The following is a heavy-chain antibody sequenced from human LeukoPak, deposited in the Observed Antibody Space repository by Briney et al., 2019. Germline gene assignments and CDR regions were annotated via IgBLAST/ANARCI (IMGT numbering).Heavy chain of an antibody. Sequence: GESLKISGKGSGYSFGSYWIGWVRQMPGKGLEWMGIIYPGDSDTRYSPSFQGQVTISADKSISTAYLQWSSLKASDTAIYYFARTYGDPLRDYWVQGTLVTVSS. V-gene: IGHV5-51*01. CDR2: IYPGDSDT. J-gene: IGHJ4*02. CDR1: GYSFGSYW. CDR3: ARTYGDPLRDY. D-gene: IGHD4-17*01.